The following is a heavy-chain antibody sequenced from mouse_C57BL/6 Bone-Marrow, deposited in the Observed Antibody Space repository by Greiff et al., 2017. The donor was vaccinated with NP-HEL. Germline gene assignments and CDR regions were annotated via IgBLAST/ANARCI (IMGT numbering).Heavy chain of an antibody. V-gene: IGHV1-69*01. D-gene: IGHD1-1*01. CDR1: GYTFTSYW. J-gene: IGHJ3*01. CDR3: ARRGFDYGSSYSYAY. Sequence: VQLQQPGAELVMPGASVKLSCKASGYTFTSYWMHWVKQRPGQGLEWIGEIDPSDSYTNYNQKFKGKSTLTVDKSSSTAYMQLSSLTSEDSAVYFCARRGFDYGSSYSYAYWGQGTLVTVSA. CDR2: IDPSDSYT.